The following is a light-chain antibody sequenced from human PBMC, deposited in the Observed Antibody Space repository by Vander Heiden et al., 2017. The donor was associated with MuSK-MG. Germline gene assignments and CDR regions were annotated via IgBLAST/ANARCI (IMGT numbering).Light chain of an antibody. V-gene: IGKV3-20*01. CDR3: QQDGDSNT. J-gene: IGKJ4*01. Sequence: EIVLTQSPGTLSLSPGERATLSCWASQTITRGSLAWYQQKPGQAPRLLIYDTSSRATGIPDRFSGSGSGTDFTLTISRLEPEDFAVYHCQQDGDSNTFGGGTRVEIK. CDR2: DTS. CDR1: QTITRGS.